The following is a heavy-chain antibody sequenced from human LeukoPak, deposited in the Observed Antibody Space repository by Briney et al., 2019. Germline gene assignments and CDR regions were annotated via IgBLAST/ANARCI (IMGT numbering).Heavy chain of an antibody. D-gene: IGHD3-3*01. J-gene: IGHJ6*02. CDR1: GYTFTSYA. Sequence: ASVKVSCKASGYTFTSYAMHWVRQAPGQRLEWMGWINAGNGNTKYSQKFQGRVTITRDTSASTAYMELSSLRSEDTAVYYCARLVVVPAAYYTYYDFWSGSDYYYGMDVWGQGTTVTVSS. CDR2: INAGNGNT. CDR3: ARLVVVPAAYYTYYDFWSGSDYYYGMDV. V-gene: IGHV1-3*01.